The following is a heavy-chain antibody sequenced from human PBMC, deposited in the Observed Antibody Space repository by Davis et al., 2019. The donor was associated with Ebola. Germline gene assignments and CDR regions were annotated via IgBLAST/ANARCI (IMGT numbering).Heavy chain of an antibody. J-gene: IGHJ4*02. CDR1: GFTFSAFY. V-gene: IGHV3-11*01. D-gene: IGHD3-9*01. Sequence: GGSLRLSCAASGFTFSAFYMTWIRQAPGRGLEWVSYISSSGSTIYYADSVKGRFTISRDNAKNSLYLQMNSLRAEDTAVYYCARTDYDILTGYYGYWGQGTLVTVSS. CDR2: ISSSGSTI. CDR3: ARTDYDILTGYYGY.